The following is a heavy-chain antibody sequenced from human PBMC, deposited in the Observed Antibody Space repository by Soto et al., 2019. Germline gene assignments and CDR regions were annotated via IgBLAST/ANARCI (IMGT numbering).Heavy chain of an antibody. CDR1: AGSISTYH. CDR2: IYYTGST. V-gene: IGHV4-4*07. CDR3: ARRYAPRYSSGNNHFDL. D-gene: IGHD6-19*01. J-gene: IGHJ4*02. Sequence: SETLSLTCSVSAGSISTYHWSWIRQPAGKGLEWIGRIYYTGSTDYNPSLKSRVTMSVDTSKNQFSLTLTSVTVADTAVYYCARRYAPRYSSGNNHFDLWGQGTLVTVSS.